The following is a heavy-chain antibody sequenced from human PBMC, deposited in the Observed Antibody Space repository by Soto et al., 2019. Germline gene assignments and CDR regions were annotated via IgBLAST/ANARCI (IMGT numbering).Heavy chain of an antibody. CDR2: INPSGGST. D-gene: IGHD6-19*01. CDR3: ARAPRIAVAGRYYYYGMDV. V-gene: IGHV1-46*01. J-gene: IGHJ6*02. CDR1: GNTFTSYY. Sequence: ASVKVSCKASGNTFTSYYMHWVRQAPGQGLEWMGIINPSGGSTSYAQKFQGRVTMTRDASTSTVYMELSSLRSEDTAVYYCARAPRIAVAGRYYYYGMDVWGQGTTVTVSS.